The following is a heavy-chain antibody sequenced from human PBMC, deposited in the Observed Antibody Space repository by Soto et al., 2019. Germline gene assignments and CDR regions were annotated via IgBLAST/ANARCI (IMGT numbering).Heavy chain of an antibody. V-gene: IGHV4-39*01. CDR1: GGSISSSSYY. CDR3: ARATDDHDYVWGSYIFDY. D-gene: IGHD3-16*01. J-gene: IGHJ4*02. CDR2: IYYSGST. Sequence: QLQLQESGPGLVKPSETLSLTCTVSGGSISSSSYYWGWIRQPPGKGLEWIGSIYYSGSTYYNPSLKSRVTISGDTSKNQFSLKLSSVTAADTAVYYCARATDDHDYVWGSYIFDYWGQGTLVTVSS.